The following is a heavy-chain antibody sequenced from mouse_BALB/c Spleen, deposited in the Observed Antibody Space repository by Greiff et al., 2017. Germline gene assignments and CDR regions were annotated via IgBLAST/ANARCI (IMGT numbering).Heavy chain of an antibody. J-gene: IGHJ2*01. CDR3: ARHGSTVVARYFDY. Sequence: EVQLVESGGDLVKPGGSLKLSCAASGFAFSSYDMSWVRQTPEKRLEWVAYISSGGGSTYYPDTVKGRFTISRDNAKNTLYLQMSSLKSEDTAMYYCARHGSTVVARYFDYWGQGTTLTVSS. V-gene: IGHV5-12-1*01. D-gene: IGHD1-1*01. CDR2: ISSGGGST. CDR1: GFAFSSYD.